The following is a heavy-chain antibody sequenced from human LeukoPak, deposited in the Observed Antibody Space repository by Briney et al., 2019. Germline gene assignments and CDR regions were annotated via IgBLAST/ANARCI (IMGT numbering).Heavy chain of an antibody. Sequence: GGSLRLSCAASGFTFSSYAMHWVRQAPGKGLEYVSAISSNGGSTYYANSVKGRFTISRDNSKNTLYLQMGSLRAEDMAVYYCAGGPRRTTSLKVPAYYFDYWGQGTLVTVSS. V-gene: IGHV3-64*01. CDR2: ISSNGGST. CDR3: AGGPRRTTSLKVPAYYFDY. D-gene: IGHD1-1*01. J-gene: IGHJ4*02. CDR1: GFTFSSYA.